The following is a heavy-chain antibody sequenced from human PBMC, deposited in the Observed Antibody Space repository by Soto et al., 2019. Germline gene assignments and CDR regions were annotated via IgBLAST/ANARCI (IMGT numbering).Heavy chain of an antibody. CDR2: ISSSSSYI. J-gene: IGHJ4*02. Sequence: PGCYLRLSCAASGFTFSSYSLNWVRQAPGKGLEWVSSISSSSSYIYYADSVKGRFTISRDNAKNSLYLQMNSLRAEDTAVYYCARDFGRTLNTRFAHWGKGT. CDR1: GFTFSSYS. CDR3: ARDFGRTLNTRFAH. V-gene: IGHV3-21*01. D-gene: IGHD2-2*01.